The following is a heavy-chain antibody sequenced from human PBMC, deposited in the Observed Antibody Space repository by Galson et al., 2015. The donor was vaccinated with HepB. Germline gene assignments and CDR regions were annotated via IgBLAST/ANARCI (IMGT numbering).Heavy chain of an antibody. V-gene: IGHV3-66*02. D-gene: IGHD1-26*01. CDR1: GLTVGNSY. CDR3: ARSGTEWEVFFDY. Sequence: SLRLSCAASGLTVGNSYMSWVRQAPGKGLEWVSVIYNDDITYYADSVRGRFTISRDNSKNTLYLQMSNLRTQDTANYFCARSGTEWEVFFDYWGRGTLVTVSS. CDR2: IYNDDIT. J-gene: IGHJ4*02.